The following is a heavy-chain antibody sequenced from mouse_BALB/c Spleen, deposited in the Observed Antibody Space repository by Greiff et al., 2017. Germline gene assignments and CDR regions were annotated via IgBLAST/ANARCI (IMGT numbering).Heavy chain of an antibody. CDR3: AREGGIYCGNYGDYFDY. CDR1: GYTFTSYW. J-gene: IGHJ2*01. D-gene: IGHD2-1*01. CDR2: INPSTGYT. Sequence: VQLQQSGADLAKPGASVKMSCKASGYTFTSYWMHWVKQRPGQGLEWIGYINPSTGYTEYNQKFKDKATLTADKSSSTAYMQLSSLTSEDSAVYYCAREGGIYCGNYGDYFDYWGQGTTVTVSS. V-gene: IGHV1-7*01.